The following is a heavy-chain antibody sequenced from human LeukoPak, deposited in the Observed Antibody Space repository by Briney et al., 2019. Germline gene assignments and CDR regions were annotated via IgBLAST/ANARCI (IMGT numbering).Heavy chain of an antibody. V-gene: IGHV7-4-1*02. J-gene: IGHJ6*03. Sequence: GASVKVSCKASGYTFTSYAMNWVRQAPGQGLEWMGWINTNTGNPTYAQGFTGRFAFSLDTSVSTAYLQISSLKAEDTAVYYCARAPPIMLYGYCSGGSCAMIYYMDVWGKGTTVTVSS. CDR3: ARAPPIMLYGYCSGGSCAMIYYMDV. CDR1: GYTFTSYA. D-gene: IGHD2-15*01. CDR2: INTNTGNP.